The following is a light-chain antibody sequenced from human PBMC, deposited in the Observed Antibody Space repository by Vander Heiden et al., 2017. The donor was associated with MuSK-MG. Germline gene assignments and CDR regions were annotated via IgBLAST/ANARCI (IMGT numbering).Light chain of an antibody. J-gene: IGKJ1*01. Sequence: EIVLTQSPAPLSLSPGERATLSCRASQSVSRYLAWYQQKPGQAPRLLIYGASSGATGIPDRFSGSGSGTDFTLTITRLEPEDFAVYYCQQYCSSPRTFGQGTKVEVK. CDR1: QSVSRY. CDR2: GAS. CDR3: QQYCSSPRT. V-gene: IGKV3-20*01.